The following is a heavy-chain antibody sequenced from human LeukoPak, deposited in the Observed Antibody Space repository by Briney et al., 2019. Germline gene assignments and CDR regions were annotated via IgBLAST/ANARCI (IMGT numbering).Heavy chain of an antibody. CDR2: INPNSGDT. J-gene: IGHJ4*02. Sequence: GASAKVSCKASGYTFTGYYMHWVRQAPGQGLEWMGWINPNSGDTHYAQKFQGRVTMTRDTSINTAYMELSRLRSDDTAVYYCARDQAFVYCSGGTCYDDYWGQGSLATVSS. CDR1: GYTFTGYY. D-gene: IGHD2-15*01. V-gene: IGHV1-2*02. CDR3: ARDQAFVYCSGGTCYDDY.